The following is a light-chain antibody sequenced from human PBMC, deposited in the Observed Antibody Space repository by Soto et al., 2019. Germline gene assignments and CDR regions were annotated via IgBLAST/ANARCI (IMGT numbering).Light chain of an antibody. Sequence: EIVLTQSPGTLSLSQGERATLSCRASQSVTNFLAWYQQEPGQSPSLLIYNASHRATGITARFSGSGSGTDFTLTISSLEPEDVAVYYCQQRYRWPETFGQGTKVESK. CDR1: QSVTNF. V-gene: IGKV3-11*01. J-gene: IGKJ1*01. CDR2: NAS. CDR3: QQRYRWPET.